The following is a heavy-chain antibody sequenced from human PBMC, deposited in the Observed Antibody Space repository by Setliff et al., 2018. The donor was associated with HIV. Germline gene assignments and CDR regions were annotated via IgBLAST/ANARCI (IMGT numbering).Heavy chain of an antibody. V-gene: IGHV1-18*01. Sequence: ASVKVSCKTSGYKFNIFGVSWVRQAPGQGLEWMGWISGNNRITYYAQNFQSRVTLTTDTSTSTSNMELRSLRSDDTAVYYCAREAPRYASGAFDVWGQWTMVTVSS. CDR3: AREAPRYASGAFDV. CDR2: ISGNNRIT. CDR1: GYKFNIFG. D-gene: IGHD3-9*01. J-gene: IGHJ3*01.